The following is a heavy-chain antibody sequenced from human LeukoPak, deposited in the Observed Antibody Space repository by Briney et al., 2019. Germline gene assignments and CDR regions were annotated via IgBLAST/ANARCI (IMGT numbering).Heavy chain of an antibody. CDR1: GFTFSVYY. CDR2: ISSSSSYT. D-gene: IGHD3-10*01. Sequence: GGSLILFCGASGFTFSVYYMSWDRQARGKGLEWVSYISSSSSYTNYADSVKGRFTISRDNAKNSLYLQMNSLRAEDTAVYYCAAPTMVRAPWGQGTLVTVSS. J-gene: IGHJ5*02. CDR3: AAPTMVRAP. V-gene: IGHV3-11*03.